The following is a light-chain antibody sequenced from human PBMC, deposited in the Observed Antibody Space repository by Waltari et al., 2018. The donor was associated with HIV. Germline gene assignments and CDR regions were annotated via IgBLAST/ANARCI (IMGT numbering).Light chain of an antibody. J-gene: IGLJ1*01. CDR3: SSYAGSNNEV. V-gene: IGLV2-8*01. Sequence: QSALTQPPSASGSPGQSVTISCTGTSSDVGGYNYVSWYQQHPGKAPKLMIYEVSKRPSGVPDRFSGSKSGNTASLTVSGLQAKDEADYYCSSYAGSNNEVFGTGTKVTVL. CDR2: EVS. CDR1: SSDVGGYNY.